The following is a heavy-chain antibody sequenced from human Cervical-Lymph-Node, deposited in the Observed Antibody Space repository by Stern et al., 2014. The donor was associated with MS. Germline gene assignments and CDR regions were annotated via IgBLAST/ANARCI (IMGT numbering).Heavy chain of an antibody. J-gene: IGHJ4*02. V-gene: IGHV3-33*01. CDR2: IWYDGSNK. CDR1: GFTFSSYG. CDR3: ARDLFYYSSPDY. D-gene: IGHD6-13*01. Sequence: LVESGGGVVQPGRSLRLSCAASGFTFSSYGMHWVRQAPGKGLEWVAVIWYDGSNKYYADSVKGRFTISRDNSKNTLYLQMNSLRAEDTAMYYCARDLFYYSSPDYWGQGTLVTVSS.